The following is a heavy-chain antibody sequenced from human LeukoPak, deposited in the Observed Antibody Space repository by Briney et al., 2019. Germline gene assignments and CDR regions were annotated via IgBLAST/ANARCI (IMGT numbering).Heavy chain of an antibody. CDR2: IGGGGGST. D-gene: IGHD2-15*01. V-gene: IGHV3-23*01. CDR1: GFTFNNYA. J-gene: IGHJ4*02. Sequence: PGGSLRLSCAASGFTFNNYAMTWVRQAPGKGLEWVSTIGGGGGSTDYTDSVKGRFTISRDNSKNTLYLQMNSLGAEDTAVYYCAKGHRYCTSGNCNSAVDYWGQGTLVTVSS. CDR3: AKGHRYCTSGNCNSAVDY.